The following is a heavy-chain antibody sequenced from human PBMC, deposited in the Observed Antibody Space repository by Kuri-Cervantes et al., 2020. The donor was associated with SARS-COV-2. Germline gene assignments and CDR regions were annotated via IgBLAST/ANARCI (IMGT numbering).Heavy chain of an antibody. CDR1: GGSFSGYY. V-gene: IGHV4-34*01. CDR2: INHSGST. D-gene: IGHD2-2*01. Sequence: ESLKISCAVYGGSFSGYYWSWIRQPPGKGLEWIGEINHSGSTNYNPSLKSRVTISVDTSKNQFSMKLRSVTAADTAVYYCARDEYQLLDDNYYYYYYGMDVWGQGTTVTVSS. CDR3: ARDEYQLLDDNYYYYYYGMDV. J-gene: IGHJ6*02.